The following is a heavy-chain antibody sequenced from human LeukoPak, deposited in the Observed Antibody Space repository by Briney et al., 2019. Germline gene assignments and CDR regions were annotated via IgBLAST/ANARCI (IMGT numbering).Heavy chain of an antibody. Sequence: GGSLRLSCAASGFTFSSYSMNWVRQAPGKGLEWVSSISSSSSYIYYADSVKARFTISRDNAKNSLYPQMNSLRAEDTAVYYCATEGYCSSTSCWGQGTLVTVSS. CDR1: GFTFSSYS. J-gene: IGHJ4*02. V-gene: IGHV3-21*01. D-gene: IGHD2-2*01. CDR2: ISSSSSYI. CDR3: ATEGYCSSTSC.